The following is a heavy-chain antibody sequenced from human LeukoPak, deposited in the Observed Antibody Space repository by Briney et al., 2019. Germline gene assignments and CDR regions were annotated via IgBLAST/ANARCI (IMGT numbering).Heavy chain of an antibody. CDR1: GFTFSNYW. D-gene: IGHD3-16*01. J-gene: IGHJ4*02. Sequence: PGGSLRLSCAASGFTFSNYWMAWVRQSPGKGLEWVANVKVDGSDKNYVDSVKGRFTISRDNAKNSAYLQMNSLRVGDTAVYYCASMGSDFLWGTTHYFFHYWGQGTLVTVSS. CDR2: VKVDGSDK. V-gene: IGHV3-7*01. CDR3: ASMGSDFLWGTTHYFFHY.